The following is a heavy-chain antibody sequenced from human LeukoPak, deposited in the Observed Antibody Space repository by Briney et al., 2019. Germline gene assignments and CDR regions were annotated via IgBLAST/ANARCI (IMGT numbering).Heavy chain of an antibody. V-gene: IGHV3-11*01. Sequence: LSLTCTVSGCSISSYYWSWIRQAPGKGLEWVSYISGSGSTIYYADSVKGRFTISRDNAKNPLYLQMNSLRAEDTAVYYCASDPARDYYDTSGYFRWVDYWGQGTLVTVSS. CDR3: ASDPARDYYDTSGYFRWVDY. J-gene: IGHJ4*02. D-gene: IGHD3-22*01. CDR1: GCSISSYY. CDR2: ISGSGSTI.